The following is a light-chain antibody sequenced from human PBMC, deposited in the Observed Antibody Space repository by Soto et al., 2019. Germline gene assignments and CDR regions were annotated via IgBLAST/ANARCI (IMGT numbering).Light chain of an antibody. CDR3: FSYAGGYSFV. CDR1: SRDVCGYNY. Sequence: QSALTQPRSVSGSPGQSVTISCTGTSRDVCGYNYVSWYQQHPGKAPKLMILDVSQRPSGVPDRFSGSKFGSTASLTISGLQAEDEAAYYCFSYAGGYSFVFGTGTKVTVL. V-gene: IGLV2-11*01. J-gene: IGLJ1*01. CDR2: DVS.